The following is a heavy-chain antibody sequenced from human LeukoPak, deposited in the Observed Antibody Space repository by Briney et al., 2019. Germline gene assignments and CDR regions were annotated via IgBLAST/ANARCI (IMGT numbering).Heavy chain of an antibody. J-gene: IGHJ4*02. V-gene: IGHV4-34*01. CDR3: AISSRLDY. Sequence: ASETLSLTCAVYGGSFSGDYWSWIRQPPGKGLEWIGEINHSGSTNYNPSLKSRVTIPVDTSKNQFSLKLSSVTAADTAVYYCAISSRLDYWGQGTLVTVSS. D-gene: IGHD2-2*01. CDR2: INHSGST. CDR1: GGSFSGDY.